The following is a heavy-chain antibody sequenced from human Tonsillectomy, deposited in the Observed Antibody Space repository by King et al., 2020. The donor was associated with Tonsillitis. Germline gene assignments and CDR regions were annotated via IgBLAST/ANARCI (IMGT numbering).Heavy chain of an antibody. CDR2: IDHSGST. CDR3: ARVGRTYYYDTSGFDY. D-gene: IGHD3-22*01. J-gene: IGHJ4*02. CDR1: GGSFSGYY. Sequence: VQLQQWGAGLLKPSETLSLTCAVYGGSFSGYYWSWIRQPPGKGLEWIWEIDHSGSTNYNPSLKSRVTLSLDTSKNQFSLKLSSVTAADTAVYYCARVGRTYYYDTSGFDYWGQGTLVTVSS. V-gene: IGHV4-34*01.